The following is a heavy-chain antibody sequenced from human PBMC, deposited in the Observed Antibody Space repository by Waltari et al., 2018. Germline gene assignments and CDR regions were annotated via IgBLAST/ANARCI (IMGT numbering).Heavy chain of an antibody. CDR1: GFTFSNFG. J-gene: IGHJ4*02. CDR3: AKDAFGNTYLDF. Sequence: QVNLVESGGGVVQPGGSLRLSCATSGFTFSNFGMHWVRQAPGKGLGWVALIYFDGSDKFYADSVRGRFTISRDKSARTLYLDMDSLRLDDTAMYYCAKDAFGNTYLDFWGQGTLVTVSS. D-gene: IGHD2-2*02. CDR2: IYFDGSDK. V-gene: IGHV3-30*18.